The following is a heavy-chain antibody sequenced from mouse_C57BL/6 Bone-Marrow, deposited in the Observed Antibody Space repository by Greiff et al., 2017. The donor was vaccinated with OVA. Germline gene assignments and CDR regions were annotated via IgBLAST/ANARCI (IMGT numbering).Heavy chain of an antibody. CDR2: IYPRSGNT. D-gene: IGHD2-14*01. V-gene: IGHV1-81*01. J-gene: IGHJ3*01. CDR3: ARLEYDETY. Sequence: QVQLQQSGAELARPGASVKLSCTASGYTFTSYGISWVKQRTGQGLEWIGEIYPRSGNTYYNEKFKGKATLTADKSSSTAYMELRSLTSEDSAVYFCARLEYDETYWGQGTLVTVSA. CDR1: GYTFTSYG.